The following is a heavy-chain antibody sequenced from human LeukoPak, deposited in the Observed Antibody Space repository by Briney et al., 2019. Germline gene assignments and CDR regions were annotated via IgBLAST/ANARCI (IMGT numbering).Heavy chain of an antibody. CDR1: GGSISSYY. V-gene: IGHV4-4*07. CDR2: IYTSGST. CDR3: ARDRGTIAAAFP. Sequence: SETLSLTCTVSGGSISSYYWSWIRQPAGKGLEWIGRIYTSGSTNYDPSLKSRVTLSVDTSKNQFSLKLSSVTAADTAVYYCARDRGTIAAAFPWGQGTLVTVSS. J-gene: IGHJ5*02. D-gene: IGHD6-13*01.